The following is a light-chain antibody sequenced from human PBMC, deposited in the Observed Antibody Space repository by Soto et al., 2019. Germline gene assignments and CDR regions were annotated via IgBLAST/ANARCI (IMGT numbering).Light chain of an antibody. CDR2: DAY. V-gene: IGKV3-11*01. Sequence: EVVLTXSPXXXXLSXGXXAXXXXXASQXXXGYLAWYQHKPGQAPRLLIYDAYKRATGVPARFSGSGSETDFSLIISSLEPEDFAVYYCQQRSDSPPLTFGGGTKVEIK. CDR3: QQRSDSPPLT. CDR1: QXXXGY. J-gene: IGKJ4*01.